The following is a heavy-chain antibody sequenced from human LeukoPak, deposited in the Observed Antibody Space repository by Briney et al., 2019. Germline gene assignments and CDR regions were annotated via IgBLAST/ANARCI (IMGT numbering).Heavy chain of an antibody. D-gene: IGHD5-24*01. J-gene: IGHJ4*02. CDR2: IYYSGST. CDR1: GGSISSGGYY. V-gene: IGHV4-31*03. CDR3: ARDNGRDGYGYYFDY. Sequence: SETLSLTCTVSGGSISSGGYYWSWIRQHPGKGLEWIGYIYYSGSTYYNPSLKSRVTISVDRSKNQFSLKLSSVTAADTAVYYCARDNGRDGYGYYFDYWGQGTLVTVSS.